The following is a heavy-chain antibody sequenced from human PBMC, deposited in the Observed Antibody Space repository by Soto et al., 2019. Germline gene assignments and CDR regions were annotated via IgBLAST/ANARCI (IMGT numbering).Heavy chain of an antibody. CDR2: IYYSGST. CDR3: ARPGVGLWFGELLPDY. V-gene: IGHV4-39*01. D-gene: IGHD3-10*01. Sequence: QLQLQESGPGLVKPSETLSLTCTVSGGSISSSSYYWGWIRQPPGKGLEWIGSIYYSGSTYYNPSLKSRVTISVDTSKNQFSLKLSSVTAADTAVYYCARPGVGLWFGELLPDYWGQGTLVTVSS. CDR1: GGSISSSSYY. J-gene: IGHJ4*02.